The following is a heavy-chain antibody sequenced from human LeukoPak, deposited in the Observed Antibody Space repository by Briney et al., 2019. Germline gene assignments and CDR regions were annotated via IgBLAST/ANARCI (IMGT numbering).Heavy chain of an antibody. D-gene: IGHD3-10*01. Sequence: GGSLRLSCAASGFXFSGYAINWVRQAPGKGLEWVSHIYSSDTTYADSVKGRFTISRDNAKNSLYLQMNSLRDEDTAVYYCARDLHYAFDIWGQGTVVTASS. CDR3: ARDLHYAFDI. J-gene: IGHJ3*02. V-gene: IGHV3-48*02. CDR2: IYSSDTT. CDR1: GFXFSGYA.